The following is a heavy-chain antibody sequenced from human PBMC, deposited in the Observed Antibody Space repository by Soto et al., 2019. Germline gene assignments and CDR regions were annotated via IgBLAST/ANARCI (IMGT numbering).Heavy chain of an antibody. D-gene: IGHD3-16*01. CDR2: IDWDDDK. CDR1: GFSLSTSGMC. V-gene: IGHV2-70*11. J-gene: IGHJ6*03. CDR3: ARIRAPGPGGSYYYIDV. Sequence: SGPTLVNPTQTLTLTCTFSGFSLSTSGMCVSWIRQPPGKALEWLARIDWDDDKYYSTSLKTRLTISKDTSKNQVVLTMTNMDPVDTATYYCARIRAPGPGGSYYYIDVWGKGTTVTVSS.